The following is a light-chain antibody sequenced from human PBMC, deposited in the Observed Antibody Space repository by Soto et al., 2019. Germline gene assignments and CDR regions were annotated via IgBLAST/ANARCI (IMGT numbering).Light chain of an antibody. V-gene: IGLV2-14*01. J-gene: IGLJ3*02. CDR1: SSDVGGYNY. CDR3: GSYTSSSTLV. Sequence: QSALTQPRSVSGSPGQSVTIACTGTSSDVGGYNYVSWYQHHPGKAPKLIIYEVTNRPSGISNRFSASKSGNSASLTISGLQPEDEANYYCGSYTSSSTLVFGAGTKLTVL. CDR2: EVT.